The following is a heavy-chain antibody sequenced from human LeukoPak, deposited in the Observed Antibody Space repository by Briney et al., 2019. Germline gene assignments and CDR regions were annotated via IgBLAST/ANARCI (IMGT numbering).Heavy chain of an antibody. CDR3: ARLTN. J-gene: IGHJ4*02. CDR2: IKQDGSEK. D-gene: IGHD6-25*01. V-gene: IGHV3-7*01. CDR1: GFTFSSYW. Sequence: GGSLRLSCPACGFTFSSYWMSWVRQAPGKGLEWVANIKQDGSEKYYVDSVKGRFTISRDNAKNSLYLQMNSLRAEDTAVYYCARLTNWGQGTLVTVSS.